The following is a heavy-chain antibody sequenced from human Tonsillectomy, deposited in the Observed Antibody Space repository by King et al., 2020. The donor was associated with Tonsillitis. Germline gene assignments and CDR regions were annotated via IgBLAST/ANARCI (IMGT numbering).Heavy chain of an antibody. Sequence: QLQESGPGLVKPSETLSLTCTVSGGSISSSTYYWGWIRQPPGKGLEWIGSIYYGGSAYYNPSLKSRGTISVDTSKNQFSLNLSSVTAADTAVYYCAGILRGFCSGGSCYVFDYWGQGTLVTVSS. V-gene: IGHV4-39*07. D-gene: IGHD2-15*01. CDR2: IYYGGSA. CDR3: AGILRGFCSGGSCYVFDY. CDR1: GGSISSSTYY. J-gene: IGHJ4*02.